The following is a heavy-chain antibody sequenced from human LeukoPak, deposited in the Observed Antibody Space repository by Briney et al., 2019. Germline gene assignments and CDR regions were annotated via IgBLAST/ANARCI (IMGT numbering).Heavy chain of an antibody. J-gene: IGHJ4*02. CDR1: GFTFSSYW. CDR3: ARHLSGITGYTYGRGIDY. V-gene: IGHV3-7*01. D-gene: IGHD5-18*01. CDR2: IKKDGSEK. Sequence: GGSLRLPCAASGFTFSSYWMSWVRQAPGKGLEWVANIKKDGSEKYYVDSVKGRFTIYRDNAKTSLYLQMNSLRAEDTAVYYCARHLSGITGYTYGRGIDYWGQGTLVTVSS.